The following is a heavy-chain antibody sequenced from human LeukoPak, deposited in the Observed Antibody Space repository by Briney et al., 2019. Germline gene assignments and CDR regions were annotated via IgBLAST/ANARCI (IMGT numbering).Heavy chain of an antibody. V-gene: IGHV3-23*01. J-gene: IGHJ5*02. CDR2: ISGSGFNT. D-gene: IGHD4-17*01. CDR3: AKDSTVTTGRFDP. CDR1: GFIFSSYA. Sequence: GGSLRLSCAASGFIFSSYAMNWVRQAPGKGLEWVSTISGSGFNTYYADSVKGRFTISRDNSKNMLYLQMNSLRAEDTAVYYCAKDSTVTTGRFDPWGQGTLVTVSS.